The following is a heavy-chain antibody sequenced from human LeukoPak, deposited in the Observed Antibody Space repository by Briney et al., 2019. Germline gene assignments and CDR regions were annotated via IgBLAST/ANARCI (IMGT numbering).Heavy chain of an antibody. CDR3: ASTYGDWRGY. J-gene: IGHJ4*02. Sequence: SETLSLTCAVYGGSFSGYYWSWIRQPPGKGLEWIGEINHSGSTNYNPSLKSRVTISVDTSKNQFSLKLSSVTAADTAVYYCASTYGDWRGYWGQGTLVTISS. D-gene: IGHD4-17*01. CDR2: INHSGST. V-gene: IGHV4-34*01. CDR1: GGSFSGYY.